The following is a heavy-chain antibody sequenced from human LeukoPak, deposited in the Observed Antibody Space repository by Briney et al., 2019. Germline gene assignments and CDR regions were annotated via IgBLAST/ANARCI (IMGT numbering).Heavy chain of an antibody. V-gene: IGHV4-38-2*02. D-gene: IGHD1-14*01. CDR1: GYSISSGFY. J-gene: IGHJ4*02. Sequence: PSETLSLTCTVSGYSISSGFYWGWIRQPPGKGLEWIGSMYHSGSTNYNPSLKSRVTISVDTSKNQFSLKLSSVTAADTAVYYCARITAYDYGDYWGQGTLVTVSS. CDR2: MYHSGST. CDR3: ARITAYDYGDY.